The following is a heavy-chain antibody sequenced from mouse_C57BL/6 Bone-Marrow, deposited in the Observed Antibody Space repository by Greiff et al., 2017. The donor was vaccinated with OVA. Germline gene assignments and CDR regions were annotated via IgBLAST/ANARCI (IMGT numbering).Heavy chain of an antibody. Sequence: QVQLKQPGAELVKPGASVKVSCKASGYTFTSYWMHWVKQRPGQGLEWIGRIHPSDSDTNYNQKFKDKATLTVDKSSSTAYMQLSSLTSEDSAVYYCARGIYYGNYWYFDVWGTGTTVTVSS. D-gene: IGHD2-1*01. J-gene: IGHJ1*03. CDR1: GYTFTSYW. V-gene: IGHV1-74*01. CDR2: IHPSDSDT. CDR3: ARGIYYGNYWYFDV.